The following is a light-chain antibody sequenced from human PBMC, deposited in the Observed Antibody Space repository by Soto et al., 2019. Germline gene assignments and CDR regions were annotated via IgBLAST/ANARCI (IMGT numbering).Light chain of an antibody. V-gene: IGKV3-20*01. CDR3: QQYGSSPRK. CDR2: GVS. CDR1: QSVSSSY. Sequence: EIVLTQSPGTLSLSPGEIANLSCRASQSVSSSYLAWYQQKPGQAPRLLIYGVSSRATGIPDRFRGSGSGTDFTLTISRLEPEDFAVYYCQQYGSSPRKFGQGNKGDIK. J-gene: IGKJ1*01.